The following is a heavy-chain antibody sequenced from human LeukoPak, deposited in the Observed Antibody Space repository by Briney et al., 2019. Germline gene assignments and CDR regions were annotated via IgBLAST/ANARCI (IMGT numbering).Heavy chain of an antibody. CDR1: GYTFTSYD. V-gene: IGHV1-8*01. CDR3: ARDLSGSATALDY. Sequence: ASVKVSCKASGYTFTSYDINWVRQATGQGLEWMGWMNPNSGNTGYAQKFQGRVTMTRDTSTSTVYMELSSLRSEDTAVYYCARDLSGSATALDYWGQGTLVTVSS. J-gene: IGHJ4*02. CDR2: MNPNSGNT. D-gene: IGHD3-10*01.